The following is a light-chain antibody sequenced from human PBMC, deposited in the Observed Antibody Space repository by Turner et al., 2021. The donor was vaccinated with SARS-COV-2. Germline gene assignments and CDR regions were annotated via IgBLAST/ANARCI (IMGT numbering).Light chain of an antibody. Sequence: IVLTQSPGTLSLSPGERATLSCRASQSVGSNYLAWYQQKPGQAPRLLIFGASARATGNPDRFSGSGSGTDFTLTISGLEPEDFAVYSCQQYGSSFYTFGQGTKLEIK. CDR1: QSVGSNY. CDR2: GAS. J-gene: IGKJ2*01. V-gene: IGKV3-20*01. CDR3: QQYGSSFYT.